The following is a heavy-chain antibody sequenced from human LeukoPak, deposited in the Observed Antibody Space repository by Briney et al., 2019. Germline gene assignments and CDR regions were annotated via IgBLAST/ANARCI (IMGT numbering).Heavy chain of an antibody. J-gene: IGHJ3*02. CDR2: VFDSGAPS. V-gene: IGHV3-23*01. Sequence: GGSLRLSRVGSGFSFGRHAMNWVGQLPGKGLEGVSSVFDSGAPSYYAASVEGRFTISRDISKNTLYLQMGRLTAEDTAIYYCTRAVGGGRDAYDIWGQGTTVTVSS. CDR1: GFSFGRHA. D-gene: IGHD3-16*01. CDR3: TRAVGGGRDAYDI.